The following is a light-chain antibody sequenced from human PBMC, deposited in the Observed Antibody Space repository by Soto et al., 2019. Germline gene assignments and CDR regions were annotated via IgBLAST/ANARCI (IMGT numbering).Light chain of an antibody. CDR3: GTWDSSMTVVV. V-gene: IGLV1-51*01. J-gene: IGLJ2*01. CDR2: DNN. Sequence: QSVLTQPPSVSAAPGQKVTISCSGSNSNIGKNYVSWYQQLPGTAPKLLIYDNNQRPSGISDRFFGSKSGTSATLTITVLQTGYEADYYCGTWDSSMTVVVFGGGTKLTVL. CDR1: NSNIGKNY.